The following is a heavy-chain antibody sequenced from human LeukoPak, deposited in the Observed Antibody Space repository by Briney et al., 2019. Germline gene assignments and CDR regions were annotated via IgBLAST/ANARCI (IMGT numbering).Heavy chain of an antibody. CDR1: GFTFGDYT. CDR3: ARGVYGDYELDY. Sequence: GGSLRLSCAGSGFTFGDYTMHWVRQAPGRGLKWVSLISWDGDGTYYADPLKGRFTISRDNAKNSLYLQMNSLRAEDTAVYYCARGVYGDYELDYWGQGTLVTVSS. V-gene: IGHV3-43*01. J-gene: IGHJ4*02. D-gene: IGHD4-17*01. CDR2: ISWDGDGT.